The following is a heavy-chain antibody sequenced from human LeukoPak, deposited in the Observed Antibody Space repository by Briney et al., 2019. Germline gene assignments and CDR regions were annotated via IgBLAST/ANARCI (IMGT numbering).Heavy chain of an antibody. Sequence: SETLSLTCTVSGGSISGYYWSWIRQPPGKGLEYIGYIYYSGSTNYNPSLKSRVTISVDTSKNQFSLKLSSVTAADTAVYYCARASDYYDSSAYYPGDYWGQGTLVTVSS. J-gene: IGHJ4*02. CDR3: ARASDYYDSSAYYPGDY. CDR2: IYYSGST. CDR1: GGSISGYY. D-gene: IGHD3-22*01. V-gene: IGHV4-59*12.